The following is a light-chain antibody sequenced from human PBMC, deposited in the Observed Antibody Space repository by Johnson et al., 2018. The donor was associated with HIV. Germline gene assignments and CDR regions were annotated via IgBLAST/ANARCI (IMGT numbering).Light chain of an antibody. Sequence: QSVLTQPPSVSAAPGQKVTISCSGSNSNIGNNYVSWYQQVPGTAPKLLIYENNKRPSGIPDRFSGSRSGTSATLDITGLQTGDEADYYCGTWDSSLSSYVFGTATRVTVL. CDR3: GTWDSSLSSYV. CDR1: NSNIGNNY. J-gene: IGLJ1*01. V-gene: IGLV1-51*02. CDR2: ENN.